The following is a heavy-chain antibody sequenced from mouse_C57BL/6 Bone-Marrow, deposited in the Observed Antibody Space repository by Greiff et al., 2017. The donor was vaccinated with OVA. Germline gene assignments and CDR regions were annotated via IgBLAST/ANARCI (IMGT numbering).Heavy chain of an antibody. CDR2: IWRGGST. V-gene: IGHV2-5*01. CDR3: APHYYGSSYAMDY. D-gene: IGHD1-1*01. J-gene: IGHJ4*01. CDR1: GFSLTSYG. Sequence: VKLVESGPGLVQPSQSLSITCTVSGFSLTSYGVHWVRQSPGKGLEWLGVIWRGGSTDYNAAFMSRLSITKDNSKSQVFFKMNSLQADDTAIYYCAPHYYGSSYAMDYWGQGTSVTVSS.